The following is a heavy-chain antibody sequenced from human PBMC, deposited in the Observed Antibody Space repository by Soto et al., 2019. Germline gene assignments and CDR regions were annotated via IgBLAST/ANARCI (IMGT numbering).Heavy chain of an antibody. J-gene: IGHJ6*02. D-gene: IGHD5-12*01. CDR3: ARVLEMATTFAPGMHV. Sequence: ASVKVSCKASGYTFTSYGISWVRQAPGQGLEWMGWISAYNGNTNYAQKLQGRVTMTTDTSTSTAYMELRSLRSDDTAVYYCARVLEMATTFAPGMHVWGQGILGHRFL. V-gene: IGHV1-18*01. CDR2: ISAYNGNT. CDR1: GYTFTSYG.